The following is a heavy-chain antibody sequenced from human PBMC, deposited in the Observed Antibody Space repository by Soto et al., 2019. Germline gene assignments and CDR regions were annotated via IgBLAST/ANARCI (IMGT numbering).Heavy chain of an antibody. J-gene: IGHJ4*02. D-gene: IGHD3-10*01. V-gene: IGHV2-5*01. Sequence: QITLKESGPTLVRPAQTLTLTCTFSGFSLDTSGVGVGWIRQPPGKAPEWLALIFWNDDRRYSPSLRSRLTITKDTSKNQVVLTMTNVAPVDTATYHCGYRVGGGNIKDYYFDYWGQGIMVAVSS. CDR2: IFWNDDR. CDR3: GYRVGGGNIKDYYFDY. CDR1: GFSLDTSGVG.